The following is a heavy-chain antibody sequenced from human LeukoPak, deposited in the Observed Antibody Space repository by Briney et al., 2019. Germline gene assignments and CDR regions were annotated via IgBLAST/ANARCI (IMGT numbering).Heavy chain of an antibody. CDR2: IGTAGDT. Sequence: GGSLRLSCAASGFTFSTYDIHWVRQTTGRGLEWVSAIGTAGDTYYVDSVKGRFTISRENAKNSLYLQMNSLRAGDTAVYYCVRGIVHRGYFDYWGQGALVTVSS. CDR3: VRGIVHRGYFDY. V-gene: IGHV3-13*01. D-gene: IGHD1-1*01. J-gene: IGHJ4*02. CDR1: GFTFSTYD.